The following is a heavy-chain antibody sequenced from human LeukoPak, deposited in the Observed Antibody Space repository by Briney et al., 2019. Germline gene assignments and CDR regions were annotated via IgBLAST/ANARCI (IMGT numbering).Heavy chain of an antibody. CDR3: ARDHSSSWYGSWLY. J-gene: IGHJ4*02. D-gene: IGHD6-13*01. Sequence: GGSLRLSCAASGFTFSRYSMNWVRQAPGKGPQWVSYISSSSSAIYYADSVRGRFTISRDNAKNSLYLQMNSLRAEDTAVYYCARDHSSSWYGSWLYWGQGTLVTVSS. CDR1: GFTFSRYS. V-gene: IGHV3-48*01. CDR2: ISSSSSAI.